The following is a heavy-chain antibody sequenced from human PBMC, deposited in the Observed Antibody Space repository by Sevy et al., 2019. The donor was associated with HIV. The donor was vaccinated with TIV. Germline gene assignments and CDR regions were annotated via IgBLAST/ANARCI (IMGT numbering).Heavy chain of an antibody. CDR1: GFTFSSYA. CDR2: ISYDEIHK. J-gene: IGHJ4*02. Sequence: GGSLRLSCEASGFTFSSYAMHWVRQAPGKGLEWAAVISYDEIHKDYADSVKRRFTISRDISKNTLYLQMNSLRAEDTAVYYCARDLPHLLPWELSRGSDYWGQGTLVTVSS. V-gene: IGHV3-30*04. CDR3: ARDLPHLLPWELSRGSDY. D-gene: IGHD1-26*01.